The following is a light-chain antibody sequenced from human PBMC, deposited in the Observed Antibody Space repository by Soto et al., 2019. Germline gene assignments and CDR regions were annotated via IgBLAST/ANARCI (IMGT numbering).Light chain of an antibody. CDR1: QSVSSS. CDR3: HQYYSAPLT. J-gene: IGKJ4*01. CDR2: GAS. V-gene: IGKV3-15*01. Sequence: EIMMTQSPPTLSVSPGERATLSCRASQSVSSSLAWYQQKPGQAPRLLIYGASTRATGTPARFSGSGSGTEFTLTISSLQSEDEAVYICHQYYSAPLTFGAGTKVEIK.